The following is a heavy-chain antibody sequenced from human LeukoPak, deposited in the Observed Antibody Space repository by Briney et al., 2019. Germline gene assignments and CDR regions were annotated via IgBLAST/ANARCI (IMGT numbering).Heavy chain of an antibody. V-gene: IGHV3-53*04. CDR3: ARHYRRDGYNLDAFDI. CDR1: GFTVSSNY. D-gene: IGHD5-24*01. Sequence: PGGSLRLSCAASGFTVSSNYMSWVRQAPGKGLEWVSVIYSGGSTYYADSVKGRFTISRHNSKNTLYLQMNSLRAEDTAVYYCARHYRRDGYNLDAFDIWGQGTMVTVSS. CDR2: IYSGGST. J-gene: IGHJ3*02.